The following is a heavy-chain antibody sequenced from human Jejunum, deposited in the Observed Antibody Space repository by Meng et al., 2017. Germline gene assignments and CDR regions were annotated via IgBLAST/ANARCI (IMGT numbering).Heavy chain of an antibody. V-gene: IGHV4-4*02. CDR1: GASISSTNW. D-gene: IGHD5-12*01. J-gene: IGHJ4*02. Sequence: HLQESGPGLVKPSGPLSLTCEVSGASISSTNWWDWLRQPPGKGLEWIGEIYHSGRTNFNPSLESRVTISVDESKNQFSLTLNSVTAADTAVYYCARGVGDIRVGFDYWGQGILVTVSS. CDR2: IYHSGRT. CDR3: ARGVGDIRVGFDY.